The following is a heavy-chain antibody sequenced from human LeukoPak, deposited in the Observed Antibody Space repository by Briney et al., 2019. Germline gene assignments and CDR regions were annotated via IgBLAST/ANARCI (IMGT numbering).Heavy chain of an antibody. V-gene: IGHV4-39*01. D-gene: IGHD6-13*01. CDR1: GDSISSSNYF. CDR3: ARHFFPHASTWYQPSFFDY. Sequence: SETLSLTCTVSGDSISSSNYFRGWIRQPPGRGLEWIGSIYHTGSTYFNPTLKSRITISVDTSKSQFYLTLRSVTAADTAVYYCARHFFPHASTWYQPSFFDYWGQGTLVTVSS. CDR2: IYHTGST. J-gene: IGHJ4*02.